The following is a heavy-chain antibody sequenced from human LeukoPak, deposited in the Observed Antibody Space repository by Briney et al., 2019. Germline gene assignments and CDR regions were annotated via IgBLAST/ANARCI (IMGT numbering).Heavy chain of an antibody. CDR1: GGSISSYY. CDR3: ARLVGGSRYYYYMDV. CDR2: IYYSGST. D-gene: IGHD2-2*01. Sequence: PSETLSLTCTVSGGSISSYYWSWIRQPPGKGLEWIGYIYYSGSTNYNPSLKSRVTISVDTSKNQFSLKLSSVTAADTAVYYCARLVGGSRYYYYMDVWGKGTTVTISS. V-gene: IGHV4-59*01. J-gene: IGHJ6*03.